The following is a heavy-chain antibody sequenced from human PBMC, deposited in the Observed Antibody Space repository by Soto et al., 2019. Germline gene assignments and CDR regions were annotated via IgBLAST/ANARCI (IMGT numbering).Heavy chain of an antibody. V-gene: IGHV2-5*02. D-gene: IGHD3-3*01. CDR1: GFSLTTSGVG. CDR3: AHRVLRTVFGLVTTTAIYFDF. CDR2: IYWDDDK. J-gene: IGHJ4*02. Sequence: QITLNESGPTQVKPRQTLTLTCTFSGFSLTTSGVGVGWIRQSPGKAPEWLALIYWDDDKGYSPSLKSRLTTTKDTSKNRVVLTMADLDPADTATSYCAHRVLRTVFGLVTTTAIYFDFWGQGTPVAVSS.